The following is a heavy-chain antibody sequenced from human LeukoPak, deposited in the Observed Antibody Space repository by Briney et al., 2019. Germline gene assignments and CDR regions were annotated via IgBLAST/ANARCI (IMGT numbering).Heavy chain of an antibody. V-gene: IGHV4-38-2*02. J-gene: IGHJ6*03. CDR2: IYHSGST. CDR3: AREFTSLEYSSSHYYYYYMDV. Sequence: SETPSLTCTVSGYSISSGYYWGWIRQPPGKGLEWIGSIYHSGSTYYNPSLKSRVTISVDTSKNQFSLKLSSVTAADTAVYYCAREFTSLEYSSSHYYYYYMDVWGKGTTVTVSS. CDR1: GYSISSGYY. D-gene: IGHD6-6*01.